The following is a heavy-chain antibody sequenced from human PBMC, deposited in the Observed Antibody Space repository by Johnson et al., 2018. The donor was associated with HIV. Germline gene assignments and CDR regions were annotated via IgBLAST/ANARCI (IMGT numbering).Heavy chain of an antibody. D-gene: IGHD3-22*01. CDR1: GFTFRSYG. CDR3: AKHSSGYRDAFDI. V-gene: IGHV3-20*04. J-gene: IGHJ3*02. Sequence: VQLVESGGGVVQPGGSLRLSCAASGFTFRSYGMHWVRQAPGKGLEWVSGINWNGGSTGYADSVKGRFTISRDNAKNSLYLQMNSLRAEDTAVYYCAKHSSGYRDAFDIWGQGTMVTVSS. CDR2: INWNGGST.